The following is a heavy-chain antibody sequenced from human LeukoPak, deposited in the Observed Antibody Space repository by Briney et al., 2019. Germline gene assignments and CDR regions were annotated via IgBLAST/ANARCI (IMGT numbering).Heavy chain of an antibody. Sequence: GGSLRLSCAASGFTFSSYGMPWVRQAPGKGLEWVAVIWYDGSNKYYADSVKGRFTISRDNSKNTLYLQMNSLRAEDTAVYYCARGGGSGWYGLLGYWGQGTLVTVSS. V-gene: IGHV3-33*08. D-gene: IGHD6-19*01. CDR3: ARGGGSGWYGLLGY. CDR2: IWYDGSNK. J-gene: IGHJ4*02. CDR1: GFTFSSYG.